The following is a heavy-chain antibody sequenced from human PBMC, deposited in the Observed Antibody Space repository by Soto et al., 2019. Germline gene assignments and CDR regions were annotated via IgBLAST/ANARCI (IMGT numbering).Heavy chain of an antibody. J-gene: IGHJ4*02. CDR2: IYYSGSI. D-gene: IGHD6-19*01. V-gene: IGHV4-59*01. CDR1: GDSISSLY. Sequence: QVQLQESGPGLVKPSETLSLTCTVSGDSISSLYWSWIRQPPGKGLEWIGYIYYSGSINYNPSLKSPVTLSVDPAKNQFSLRLSSVTAADTAVYSCAKSLWDTSGWKTDYWGQGTLVTVSS. CDR3: AKSLWDTSGWKTDY.